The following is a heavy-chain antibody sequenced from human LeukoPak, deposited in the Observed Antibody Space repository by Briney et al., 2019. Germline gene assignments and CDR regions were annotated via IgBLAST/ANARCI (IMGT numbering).Heavy chain of an antibody. D-gene: IGHD5-24*01. J-gene: IGHJ1*01. CDR2: VNWEGDTT. V-gene: IGHV3-43*01. CDR3: AKEMATIHFYH. Sequence: SGGSLRLSCGASGFTFNTYRMPWVRQAPGKGLEWVSLVNWEGDTTYYADSVRGRFTISRDNSKNVLYLQMNSLRVEDTAMYYCAKEMATIHFYHWGQGTLVSVSS. CDR1: GFTFNTYR.